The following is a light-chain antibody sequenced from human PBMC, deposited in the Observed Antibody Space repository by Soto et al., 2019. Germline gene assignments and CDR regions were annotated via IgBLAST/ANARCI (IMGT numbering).Light chain of an antibody. CDR3: HQRYSTPRWT. Sequence: DIQMTQSPSSLSASVGDRVTITCRAIQSISSYLNWYQQKPGKAPKLLLYAASSLQSGVPSRFSGSGSGTDFTLTISSMQHEEFATYYCHQRYSTPRWTFGQGTKVEIK. CDR1: QSISSY. J-gene: IGKJ1*01. CDR2: AAS. V-gene: IGKV1-39*01.